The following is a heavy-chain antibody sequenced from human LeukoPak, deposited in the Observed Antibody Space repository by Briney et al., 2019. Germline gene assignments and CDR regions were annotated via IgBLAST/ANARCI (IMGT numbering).Heavy chain of an antibody. CDR3: ARCAAAGSYYFDY. CDR2: IYPGDSDT. J-gene: IGHJ4*02. D-gene: IGHD6-13*01. CDR1: GYSFTSYW. Sequence: GESLQISCKGSGYSFTSYWIGWVRQMPGKGLEGMGIIYPGDSDTRYSPSFQGQVTISADKSISTAYLQWSSLKASDTAMYYCARCAAAGSYYFDYWGQGTLVTVSS. V-gene: IGHV5-51*01.